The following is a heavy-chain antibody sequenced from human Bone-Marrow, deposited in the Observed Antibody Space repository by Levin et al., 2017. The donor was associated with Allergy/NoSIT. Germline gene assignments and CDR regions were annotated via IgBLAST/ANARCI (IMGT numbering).Heavy chain of an antibody. V-gene: IGHV4-59*01. CDR1: GGSISSYY. Sequence: KPSETLSLTCTVSGGSISSYYWSWIRQPPGKGLEWIGYIYYSGSTNYNPSLKSRVTISVDTSKNQFSLKLSSVTAADTAVYYCARGRIVVVPAAIEFDYWGQGTLVTVSS. D-gene: IGHD2-2*01. CDR3: ARGRIVVVPAAIEFDY. CDR2: IYYSGST. J-gene: IGHJ4*02.